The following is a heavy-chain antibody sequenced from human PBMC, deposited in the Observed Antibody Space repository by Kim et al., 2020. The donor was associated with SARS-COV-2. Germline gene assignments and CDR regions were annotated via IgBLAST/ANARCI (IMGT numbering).Heavy chain of an antibody. V-gene: IGHV1-69*13. J-gene: IGHJ4*02. CDR2: IIPIFGTA. D-gene: IGHD4-17*01. Sequence: SVKVSCKASGGTFSSYAISWVRQAPGQGLEWMGGIIPIFGTANYAQKFQGRVTITADESTSTAYMELSSLRSEDTAVYYCARLRTGGYGERLRGQSTTPFDYWGQGTLVTVSS. CDR3: ARLRTGGYGERLRGQSTTPFDY. CDR1: GGTFSSYA.